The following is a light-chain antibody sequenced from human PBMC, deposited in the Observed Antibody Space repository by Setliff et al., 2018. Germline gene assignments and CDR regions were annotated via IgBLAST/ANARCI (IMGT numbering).Light chain of an antibody. Sequence: QSALAQPASVSGSPGQSITISCTGTNSDVGGYNYVSWYQQHPGKAPKLMIYEVSDRPSGVSNRFSGSRSGNTASLTISGLQAEDEADYYCSSYSGSSTLVFGTGTKVTVL. CDR2: EVS. CDR3: SSYSGSSTLV. CDR1: NSDVGGYNY. V-gene: IGLV2-14*01. J-gene: IGLJ1*01.